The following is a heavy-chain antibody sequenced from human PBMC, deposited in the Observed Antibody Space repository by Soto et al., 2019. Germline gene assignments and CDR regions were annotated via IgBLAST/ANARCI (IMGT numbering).Heavy chain of an antibody. Sequence: AVKVSCKASGGTFSSYAISGVRQAPGQGLDWMGGIIPIFGTANYAQKFQGRVTITADKSTSTAYMELSSLRSEDTAVYYWGSARGGYGSGSYALRDAFDIWG. CDR3: GSARGGYGSGSYALRDAFDI. J-gene: IGHJ3*02. V-gene: IGHV1-69*06. D-gene: IGHD3-10*01. CDR2: IIPIFGTA. CDR1: GGTFSSYA.